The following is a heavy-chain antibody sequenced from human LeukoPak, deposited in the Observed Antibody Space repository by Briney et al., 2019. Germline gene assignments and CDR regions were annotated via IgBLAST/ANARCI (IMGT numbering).Heavy chain of an antibody. CDR1: GGTFSSYA. J-gene: IGHJ3*02. CDR3: ARDPDDDYGDLHAFDI. D-gene: IGHD4-17*01. Sequence: VASVKVSCKASGGTFSSYAISWVRQAPGQGLEWMGRIIPIFGTANYAQKFQGRVTITTDESTSTAYMELSSLRSEDTAVYYCARDPDDDYGDLHAFDIWGQGTMVTVPS. V-gene: IGHV1-69*05. CDR2: IIPIFGTA.